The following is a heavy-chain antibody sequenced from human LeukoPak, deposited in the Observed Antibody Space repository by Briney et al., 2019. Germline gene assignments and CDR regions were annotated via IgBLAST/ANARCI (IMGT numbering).Heavy chain of an antibody. D-gene: IGHD2-2*02. Sequence: SVKVSCKASGGTFSSYAISWVRQAPGQGREWMGGIIPIFGTANYAQKFQGRVTITTDESRSTAYMELSSLRSEDTAVYYCARGYCSSTSCYTPYYFDYWGQGTLVTVSS. V-gene: IGHV1-69*05. J-gene: IGHJ4*02. CDR3: ARGYCSSTSCYTPYYFDY. CDR1: GGTFSSYA. CDR2: IIPIFGTA.